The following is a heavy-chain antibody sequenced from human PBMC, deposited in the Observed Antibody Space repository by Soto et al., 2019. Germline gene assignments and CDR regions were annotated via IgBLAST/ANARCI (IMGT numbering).Heavy chain of an antibody. Sequence: SETLSLTCAVYGGSFSGYYWSWIRQPPGKGLEWIGEINHSGSTNYNPSLKSRVTIPVDTSKNRFSLKLSSVTAADTAVYYCARIKGFCSGGSCFTNYYYYYYMDVWGKGTTVTVSS. V-gene: IGHV4-34*01. CDR2: INHSGST. CDR1: GGSFSGYY. D-gene: IGHD2-15*01. CDR3: ARIKGFCSGGSCFTNYYYYYYMDV. J-gene: IGHJ6*03.